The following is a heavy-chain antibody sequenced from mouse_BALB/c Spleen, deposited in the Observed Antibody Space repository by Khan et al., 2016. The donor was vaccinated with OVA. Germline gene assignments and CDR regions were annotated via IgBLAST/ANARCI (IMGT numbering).Heavy chain of an antibody. CDR3: ARIKKIVATYFDD. CDR2: TNPTNGRT. D-gene: IGHD1-1*01. V-gene: IGHV1S81*02. J-gene: IGHJ2*01. CDR1: GYTFTSYW. Sequence: QVQLQQSGAELVKAGASVKMSCKASGYTFTSYWMHWVKQRLGQGLEWFAETNPTNGRTYYNEKFKSKATLTVDKSSSTAYMLLSGPTFEDSAVYYCARIKKIVATYFDDRRQGTTLTVSS.